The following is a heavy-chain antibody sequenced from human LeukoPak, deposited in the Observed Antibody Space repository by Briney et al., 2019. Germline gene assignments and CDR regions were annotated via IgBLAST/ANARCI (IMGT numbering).Heavy chain of an antibody. Sequence: SETLSLTCSVSGGSMENYYWSWIRQPPGKGLEWIGYKHSSGTIHYNPSLTSRVTISIDTSKNQFSLRLTSVTAADTAVYHCGRSSPVPDIWGQGTLVTVSA. CDR3: GRSSPVPDI. J-gene: IGHJ4*02. D-gene: IGHD3-10*02. CDR2: KHSSGTI. V-gene: IGHV4-59*01. CDR1: GGSMENYY.